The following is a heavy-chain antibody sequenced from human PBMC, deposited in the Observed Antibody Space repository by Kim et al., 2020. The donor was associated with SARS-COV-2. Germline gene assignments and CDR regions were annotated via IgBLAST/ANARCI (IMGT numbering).Heavy chain of an antibody. J-gene: IGHJ4*02. Sequence: GGSLRLSCAASGFTFSSYAMSWVRQAPGKGLEWVSAISGSGGSTYYADSVKGRFTISRDNSKNTLYLQMNSLRAEDTAVYYCAKDAEIVGATRRNYFDYWGQGTLVTVSS. CDR2: ISGSGGST. CDR1: GFTFSSYA. CDR3: AKDAEIVGATRRNYFDY. D-gene: IGHD1-26*01. V-gene: IGHV3-23*01.